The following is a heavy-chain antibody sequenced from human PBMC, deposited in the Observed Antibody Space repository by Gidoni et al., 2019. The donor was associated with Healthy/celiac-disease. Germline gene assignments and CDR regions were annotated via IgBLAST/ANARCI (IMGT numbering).Heavy chain of an antibody. D-gene: IGHD2-15*01. J-gene: IGHJ2*01. CDR1: GGTFSSYA. Sequence: QVQLVQSGAEVTKPGSSVKVSCKASGGTFSSYAISWVRQAPGQGLEWMGGIIPIFGTANYAQKFQGRVTITADESTSTAYMELSSLRSEDTAVYYCARDGRYCSGGSCYLHWYFDLWGRGTLVTVSS. CDR2: IIPIFGTA. V-gene: IGHV1-69*01. CDR3: ARDGRYCSGGSCYLHWYFDL.